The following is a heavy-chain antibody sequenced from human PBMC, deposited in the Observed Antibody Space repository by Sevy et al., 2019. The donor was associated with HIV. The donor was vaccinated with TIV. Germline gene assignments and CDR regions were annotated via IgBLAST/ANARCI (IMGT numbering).Heavy chain of an antibody. CDR3: ARESRRDCSGGSCYRIYYYYGMDV. CDR1: GFTFSSYW. CDR2: INSDGSST. Sequence: GGSLRLSCAASGFTFSSYWMHWVRQAPGKGLVWVSRINSDGSSTSYADSVKGRFTISRDNAKNTLYLQMNSLRAEDTAVYYCARESRRDCSGGSCYRIYYYYGMDVWGQGTTVTVSS. D-gene: IGHD2-15*01. V-gene: IGHV3-74*01. J-gene: IGHJ6*02.